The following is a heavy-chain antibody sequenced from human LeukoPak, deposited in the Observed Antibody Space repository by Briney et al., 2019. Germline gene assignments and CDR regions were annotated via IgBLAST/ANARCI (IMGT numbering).Heavy chain of an antibody. CDR1: GGTFSSYA. D-gene: IGHD5-12*01. CDR3: ATGALYSGYDYYYYMDV. V-gene: IGHV1-69*06. Sequence: SVKVSCKASGGTFSSYAISWVRQAPGQGLEWMGGIIPIFGTANYAQKFQGRVTITADKSTSTAYMELSSLRSEDTAVYYCATGALYSGYDYYYYMDVWGKGTTVTVSS. J-gene: IGHJ6*03. CDR2: IIPIFGTA.